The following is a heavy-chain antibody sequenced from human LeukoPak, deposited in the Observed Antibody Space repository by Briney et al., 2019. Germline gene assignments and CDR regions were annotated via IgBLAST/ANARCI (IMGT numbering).Heavy chain of an antibody. CDR1: GFTFSSYG. Sequence: PGGSLRLSCAASGFTFSSYGMHWVRQAPGKGLEWVAFIRYDGSNKYYADSVKGRFTISRDDSKNTLYLQMNSLRAEDTAVYYCAREYNSYCTTTNCLYSYFDYWGQGTLVTLSS. J-gene: IGHJ4*02. CDR3: AREYNSYCTTTNCLYSYFDY. CDR2: IRYDGSNK. D-gene: IGHD2-2*01. V-gene: IGHV3-30*02.